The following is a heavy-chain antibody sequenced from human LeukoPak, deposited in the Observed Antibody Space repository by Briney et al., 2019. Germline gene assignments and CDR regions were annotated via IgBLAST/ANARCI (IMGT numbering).Heavy chain of an antibody. J-gene: IGHJ4*02. D-gene: IGHD3-3*01. CDR2: ISGSGGST. Sequence: PGGSLRLSCAASGFTFSSYAMSWVRQAPGKGVEWGSAISGSGGSTYYADSVKGRFTISRDNSKNTLSLQTNSLRAEDTAVYYCAKGFSPDYWGQGTLVTVSS. CDR1: GFTFSSYA. CDR3: AKGFSPDY. V-gene: IGHV3-23*01.